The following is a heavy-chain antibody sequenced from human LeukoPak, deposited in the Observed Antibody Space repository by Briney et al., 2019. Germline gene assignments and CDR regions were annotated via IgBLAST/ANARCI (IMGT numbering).Heavy chain of an antibody. CDR3: AREGGVRYFDWLPTNFDY. V-gene: IGHV1-2*02. Sequence: GASVKVSCKASGYTFTGYYMHWVRQAPGQGLEWMGWTNPNSGGTNYAQKFQGRVTMTRDTSISTAYMELSRLRSDDTAVYYCAREGGVRYFDWLPTNFDYWGQGTLVTVSS. D-gene: IGHD3-9*01. CDR1: GYTFTGYY. J-gene: IGHJ4*02. CDR2: TNPNSGGT.